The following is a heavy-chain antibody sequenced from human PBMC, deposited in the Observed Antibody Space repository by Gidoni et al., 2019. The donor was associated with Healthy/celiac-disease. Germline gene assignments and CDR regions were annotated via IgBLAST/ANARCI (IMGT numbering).Heavy chain of an antibody. CDR3: AREVGGGCMDV. Sequence: QLVESGCGLVTPGVSLKISCSASGITFTYYYMSWIRQAPGKGLELLSYIGSSDYTIYFADSVKGRFTNSRDNAKDSLYLEMDSMGAEDTARYYGAREVGGGCMDVWGKGTTVTVSS. J-gene: IGHJ6*03. CDR1: GITFTYYY. V-gene: IGHV3-11*01. D-gene: IGHD2-2*01. CDR2: IGSSDYTI.